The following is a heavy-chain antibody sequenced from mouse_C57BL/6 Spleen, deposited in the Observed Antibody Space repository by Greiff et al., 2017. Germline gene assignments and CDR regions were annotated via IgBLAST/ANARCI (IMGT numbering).Heavy chain of an antibody. V-gene: IGHV1-15*01. CDR2: IDPETGGT. Sequence: QVQLQQSGAELVRPGASVTLSCKASGYTFPDYEMHWVKQTPVHGLEWIGAIDPETGGTAYNQKFKGKAILTADKSSSTAYMELRSLTSEDSAVYYCTRRAARAMDYWGQGTSVTVSS. D-gene: IGHD3-1*01. J-gene: IGHJ4*01. CDR3: TRRAARAMDY. CDR1: GYTFPDYE.